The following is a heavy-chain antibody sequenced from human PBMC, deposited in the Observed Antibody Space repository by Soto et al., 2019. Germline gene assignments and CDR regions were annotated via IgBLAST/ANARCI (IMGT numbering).Heavy chain of an antibody. D-gene: IGHD5-18*01. Sequence: GGSLRLSCAASGFTFSSYWMHWVRQAPGKGLVWVSRINPDGSATNYADSVKGRFTISRDNAKNTLYLQMNSLRAEDTAVFYCGRGGSDSPMAPGYWGQGTLVTSPQ. V-gene: IGHV3-74*01. J-gene: IGHJ4*02. CDR3: GRGGSDSPMAPGY. CDR2: INPDGSAT. CDR1: GFTFSSYW.